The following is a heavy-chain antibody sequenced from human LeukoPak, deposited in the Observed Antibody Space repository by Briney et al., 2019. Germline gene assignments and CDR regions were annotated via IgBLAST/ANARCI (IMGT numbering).Heavy chain of an antibody. CDR2: INPNSGGT. Sequence: GASVKVSCKASGYTFTGYYMHWVRQAPGQGLEWMGWINPNSGGTNYAQKFQGRVTMTRDTSISTAYMELSRLRSDDTAVYYCAKDRAAAGGDYNWFDPWGQGTLVTVSS. J-gene: IGHJ5*02. CDR1: GYTFTGYY. CDR3: AKDRAAAGGDYNWFDP. D-gene: IGHD6-13*01. V-gene: IGHV1-2*02.